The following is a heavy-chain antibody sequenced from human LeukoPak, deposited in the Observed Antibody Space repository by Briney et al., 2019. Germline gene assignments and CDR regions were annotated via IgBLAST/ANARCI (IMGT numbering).Heavy chain of an antibody. CDR2: ISGSGGST. D-gene: IGHD3-10*01. CDR1: GFTFIAYA. V-gene: IGHV3-23*01. J-gene: IGHJ4*02. CDR3: AKDRGYGSGTSSGADFDY. Sequence: PGGSLRLSCAASGFTFIAYAMSWVRQAPGKGLEWVSAISGSGGSTYYADSVKGRFTISRDNSKNTLYLQMNSLRAEDTAVYYCAKDRGYGSGTSSGADFDYWGQGTLVTVSS.